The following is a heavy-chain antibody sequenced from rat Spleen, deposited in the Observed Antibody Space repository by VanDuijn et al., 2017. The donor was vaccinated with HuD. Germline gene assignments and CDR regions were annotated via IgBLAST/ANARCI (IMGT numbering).Heavy chain of an antibody. Sequence: EVQLVESGGGLVQPGRSMKLSCAALGFTFSDYYMAWVRQAPTKGLEWVASISYEGSSTYYGDSVKGRFTISRDNAKSTLFLQMDSLRSDDTATYYCARAGYLRDWYFDFWGPGTMVTVSS. CDR3: ARAGYLRDWYFDF. CDR1: GFTFSDYY. J-gene: IGHJ1*01. CDR2: ISYEGSST. D-gene: IGHD2-2*01. V-gene: IGHV5-22*01.